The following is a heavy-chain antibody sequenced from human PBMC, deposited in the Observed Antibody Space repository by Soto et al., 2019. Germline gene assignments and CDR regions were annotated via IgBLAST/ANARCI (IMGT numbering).Heavy chain of an antibody. CDR2: SSSDGGNP. D-gene: IGHD6-19*01. CDR1: GFTFSNYS. CDR3: TKHHQYDSGCPLDS. J-gene: IGHJ4*02. Sequence: GGSLRLSCAGSGFTFSNYSMNWVRQAPGKGLEWVSVSSSDGGNPYYAGSVRGRFTMSSDSFQNTLFLQMTNLRAEDTAVYDCTKHHQYDSGCPLDSWGQGTLVTVSS. V-gene: IGHV3-23*01.